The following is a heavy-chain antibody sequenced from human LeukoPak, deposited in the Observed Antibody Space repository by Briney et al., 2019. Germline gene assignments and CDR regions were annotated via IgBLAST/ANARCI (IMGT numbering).Heavy chain of an antibody. CDR2: ISSSGSTI. CDR1: GFTFSDYY. D-gene: IGHD4-23*01. J-gene: IGHJ5*02. CDR3: ARDPHSYGGKPRWFDP. V-gene: IGHV3-11*01. Sequence: GGSLRLSCAASGFTFSDYYMSWIRQAPGKGLEWVSYISSSGSTIYYADSVKGRFTISRDNAKNSLYLQMNSLRAEDTAVYYCARDPHSYGGKPRWFDPWGQGTLVTVSS.